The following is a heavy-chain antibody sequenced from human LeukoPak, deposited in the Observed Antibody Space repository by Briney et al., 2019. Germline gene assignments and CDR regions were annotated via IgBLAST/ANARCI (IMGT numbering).Heavy chain of an antibody. CDR1: GGSISSYY. V-gene: IGHV4-4*07. J-gene: IGHJ4*02. D-gene: IGHD5-18*01. CDR3: ARGRKYTSGYRVTELGSGYSDY. Sequence: SETLSLTCTVSGGSISSYYWSWIRQPAGKGLEWIGRMYTSGSTNYNPSLKSRVTISVDTSKNQFSLKLSSVTAADTAVYYCARGRKYTSGYRVTELGSGYSDYWGQGTLVTVSS. CDR2: MYTSGST.